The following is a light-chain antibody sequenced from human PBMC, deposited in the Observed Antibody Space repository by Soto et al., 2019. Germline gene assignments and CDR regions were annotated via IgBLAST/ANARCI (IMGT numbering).Light chain of an antibody. CDR3: QQYGSSPPT. CDR1: QSISRY. J-gene: IGKJ1*01. CDR2: GAS. V-gene: IGKV3-20*01. Sequence: IVLTQSPGTLSLSPGERTPLSCRASQSISRYLAWYQQNPGQGPRLLIYGASSRATGTPDRFSGSGSGTDFTLTINRLEPEDFALYYCQQYGSSPPTFGQGTKVDI.